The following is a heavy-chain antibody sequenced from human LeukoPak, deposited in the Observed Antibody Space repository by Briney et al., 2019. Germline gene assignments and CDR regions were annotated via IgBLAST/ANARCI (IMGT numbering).Heavy chain of an antibody. D-gene: IGHD3-22*01. CDR1: GGTFSNYA. CDR3: ARGQKTYYDSSGYPFDI. Sequence: GSSVKVSCKASGGTFSNYAINWVRQAPGQGLEWMGEIIPVFGTSRYPQRFQGRVTITADESTSTAYMELSSLRSEDTAVYYCARGQKTYYDSSGYPFDIWGQGTMVTVSS. J-gene: IGHJ3*02. V-gene: IGHV1-69*01. CDR2: IIPVFGTS.